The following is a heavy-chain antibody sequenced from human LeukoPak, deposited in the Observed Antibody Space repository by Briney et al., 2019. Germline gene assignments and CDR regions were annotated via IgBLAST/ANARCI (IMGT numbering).Heavy chain of an antibody. CDR1: GGSVSSGDHY. J-gene: IGHJ4*02. CDR3: ARAARSSGSYYFDS. D-gene: IGHD6-19*01. CDR2: VYYSRST. Sequence: PSETLSLTCAVSGGSVSSGDHYWSWIRQPPGKGLEWIGHVYYSRSTNSNASLRSRVTISLDTSQNQFSLKLSSVTAADTAVYYCARAARSSGSYYFDSWGQGTLVTVSP. V-gene: IGHV4-61*08.